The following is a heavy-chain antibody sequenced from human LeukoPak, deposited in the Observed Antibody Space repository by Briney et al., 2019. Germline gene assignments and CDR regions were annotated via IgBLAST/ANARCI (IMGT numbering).Heavy chain of an antibody. CDR2: IYYSGST. CDR1: SDSISSDY. CDR3: ARGYGMDV. J-gene: IGHJ6*02. Sequence: PSETLSLTCTVSSDSISSDYWSWIRQPPGKGLEWIGYIYYSGSTNYNPSLKSRVTISVDTSKNQFSLKLSSVTAADTAVYYCARGYGMDVWGQGTTVTVSS. V-gene: IGHV4-59*01.